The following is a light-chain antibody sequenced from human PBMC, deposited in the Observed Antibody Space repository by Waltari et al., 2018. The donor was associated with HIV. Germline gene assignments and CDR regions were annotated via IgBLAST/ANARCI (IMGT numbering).Light chain of an antibody. CDR3: QSADSSGSPYVV. CDR2: KDS. CDR1: ALPKQY. J-gene: IGLJ2*01. Sequence: SYELTQPTSVSVSPGQTARITCSGDALPKQYTYWYQQKPGQAPVLVIYKDSERPSGIPERFSGSNSGTTVTLTISGAQAEDEADYYCQSADSSGSPYVVFGGGTKLTVL. V-gene: IGLV3-25*03.